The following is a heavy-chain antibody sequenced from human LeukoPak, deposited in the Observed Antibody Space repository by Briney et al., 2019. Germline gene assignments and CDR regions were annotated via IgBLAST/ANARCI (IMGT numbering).Heavy chain of an antibody. V-gene: IGHV1-8*01. CDR2: MNPNSGNT. Sequence: GASVKVPCKASGYTFTSYDINWVRQATGQGLEWMGWMNPNSGNTGYAQKFQGRVTMTRNTSISTAYMELSSLRSEDTAVYYCARLISSSWFLDYWGQGTLVTVSS. D-gene: IGHD6-13*01. CDR3: ARLISSSWFLDY. CDR1: GYTFTSYD. J-gene: IGHJ4*02.